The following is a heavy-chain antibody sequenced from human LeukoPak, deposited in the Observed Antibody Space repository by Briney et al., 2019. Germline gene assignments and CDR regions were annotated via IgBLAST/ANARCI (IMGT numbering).Heavy chain of an antibody. CDR2: INPSGGST. J-gene: IGHJ3*02. CDR1: GYTFTSYY. D-gene: IGHD3-22*01. CDR3: ARESNDTEITNYYDSSGHACDI. V-gene: IGHV1-46*01. Sequence: ASVKVSCKASGYTFTSYYMHWVRQAPGQGLEWMGIINPSGGSTSYAQKFQGRVTMTRDTSTSTVYMELSSLRSEDTAVYYCARESNDTEITNYYDSSGHACDIWGQGTMVTVSS.